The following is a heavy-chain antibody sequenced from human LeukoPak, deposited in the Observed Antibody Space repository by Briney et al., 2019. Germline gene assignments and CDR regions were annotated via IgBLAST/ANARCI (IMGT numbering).Heavy chain of an antibody. D-gene: IGHD6-13*01. J-gene: IGHJ3*02. CDR3: AKDRSIAAGDDAFDI. CDR2: ISGSGIST. Sequence: GGSLRLSCTASEFSFSDYSMNWVRQAPGKGLEWVSHISGSGISTYYADSVKGRFTISRDNSKNTLYLQMNSLRAEDTAVYYCAKDRSIAAGDDAFDIWGQGTMVTVSS. CDR1: EFSFSDYS. V-gene: IGHV3-23*01.